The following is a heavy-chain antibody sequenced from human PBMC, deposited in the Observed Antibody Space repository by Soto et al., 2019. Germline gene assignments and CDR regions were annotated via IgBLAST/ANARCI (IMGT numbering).Heavy chain of an antibody. D-gene: IGHD3-3*01. CDR2: IWSDSSNK. CDR3: ASHGGLDFLEWLGYGMDV. CDR1: GFIFSTYC. J-gene: IGHJ6*02. V-gene: IGHV3-30*02. Sequence: GGSMRLSCKAAGFIFSTYCIHWVRQAPGKGLEWVTLIWSDSSNKYYADSVKGRFTISRDNSKNTLYLQMNSLRAEDTAVCYCASHGGLDFLEWLGYGMDVWGQGTTVTVSS.